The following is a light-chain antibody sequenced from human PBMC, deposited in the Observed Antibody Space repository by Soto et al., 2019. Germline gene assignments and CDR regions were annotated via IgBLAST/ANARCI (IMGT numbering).Light chain of an antibody. V-gene: IGKV1-33*01. CDR3: QQYDSSSPT. CDR2: DAS. J-gene: IGKJ2*01. CDR1: QDINKY. Sequence: DIQMTQSPSSLSASVGDRVTITCQASQDINKYLNWYQQKPGKAPKVLIYDASNSETGVPSRFSGSGSGTDFTFTIRSLQPDDFATYYCQQYDSSSPTFGQGTKLEIK.